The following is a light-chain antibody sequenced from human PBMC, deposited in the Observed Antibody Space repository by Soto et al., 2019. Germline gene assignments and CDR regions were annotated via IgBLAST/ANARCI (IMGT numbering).Light chain of an antibody. V-gene: IGKV1-16*01. CDR1: QSISSY. CDR2: AAS. Sequence: ILMTQSPSSLSASVGDRVTITCRASQSISSYLNWYQQKPGKAPKFLIFAASSLQSGVPSRFSGSGSGTEFTLTISSLQPDDFATYYCQQYNSYSPTFGQGTKVDIK. CDR3: QQYNSYSPT. J-gene: IGKJ1*01.